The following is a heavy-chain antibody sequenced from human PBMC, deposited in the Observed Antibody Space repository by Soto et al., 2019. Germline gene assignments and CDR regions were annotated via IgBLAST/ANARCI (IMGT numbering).Heavy chain of an antibody. Sequence: QVQLVESGGGVVQPGRSLRLSCAASGFIFSSYAMHWVRQAPGKGLEWVAVISYDGSNKYYADSVKGRFTISRDNSKNTLYLQMHSLRAEDTAVYYCARVEGYYFSIFDYWGQGTLVTVSS. CDR1: GFIFSSYA. V-gene: IGHV3-30-3*01. J-gene: IGHJ4*02. CDR3: ARVEGYYFSIFDY. D-gene: IGHD1-26*01. CDR2: ISYDGSNK.